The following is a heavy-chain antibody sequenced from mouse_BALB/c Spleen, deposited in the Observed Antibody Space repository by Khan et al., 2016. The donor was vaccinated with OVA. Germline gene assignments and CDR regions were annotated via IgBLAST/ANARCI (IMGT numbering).Heavy chain of an antibody. CDR1: GFSLTTYG. V-gene: IGHV2-2*02. D-gene: IGHD2-4*01. J-gene: IGHJ3*01. CDR3: ARNYDYDEGLAY. Sequence: VQLVESGPGLVQPSQSLSISCTASGFSLTTYGVHWVRQSPGKGLEWLGGIWSGGSTDYNAAFISRLSISKDNSKSQVFFKMNSLQANDTAIYYCARNYDYDEGLAYWGQGTLVTVSA. CDR2: IWSGGST.